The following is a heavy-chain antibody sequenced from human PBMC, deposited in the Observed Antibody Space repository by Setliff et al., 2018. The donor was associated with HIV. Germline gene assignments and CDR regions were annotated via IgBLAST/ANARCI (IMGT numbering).Heavy chain of an antibody. V-gene: IGHV1-69*06. D-gene: IGHD1-1*01. CDR1: GYTFTNYG. Sequence: SVKVSCKASGYTFTNYGINWVRQAPGQGLEWMGKIIPIFGTTDYAQKFQGRVTITADKSTSTAYMELRSLRSDDAAVYYCAWNHPDHTTSHPEAFALWGQGTMVTVSS. CDR2: IIPIFGTT. CDR3: AWNHPDHTTSHPEAFAL. J-gene: IGHJ3*01.